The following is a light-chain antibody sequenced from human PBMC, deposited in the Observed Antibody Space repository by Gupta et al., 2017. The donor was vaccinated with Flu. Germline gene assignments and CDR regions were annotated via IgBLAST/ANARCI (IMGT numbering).Light chain of an antibody. J-gene: IGKJ1*01. Sequence: SPSNMSASVGERGTITCRASQSVSSHLTWYQQKPGKAPTMLIYKASTVENGVPSRFSGSGGGTEFTLTSSSRQPDDFANYYCQQYNSYWSFGQGTKVEIK. V-gene: IGKV1-5*03. CDR3: QQYNSYWS. CDR1: QSVSSH. CDR2: KAS.